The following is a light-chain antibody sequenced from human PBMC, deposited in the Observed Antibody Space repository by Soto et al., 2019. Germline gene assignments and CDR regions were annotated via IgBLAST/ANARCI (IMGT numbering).Light chain of an antibody. Sequence: QSVLTQPPSSSGSPGQSVTISCTGTSRDVGGYNYVSWYQQHPAKAPKLMIYEVSKRPSGVSDRFSGSKSGNTASLTVSGLQAEDEADYYCSSYAGSNNLGVFGTGTKVTAL. CDR3: SSYAGSNNLGV. J-gene: IGLJ1*01. V-gene: IGLV2-8*01. CDR2: EVS. CDR1: SRDVGGYNY.